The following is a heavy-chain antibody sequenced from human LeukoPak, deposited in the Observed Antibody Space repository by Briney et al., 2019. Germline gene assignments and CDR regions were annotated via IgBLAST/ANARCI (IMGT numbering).Heavy chain of an antibody. Sequence: SETLSLTCTVSGGSISSYYWSWIRQPPGKGLEWIGYIYYSGSTNYNPSLKSRVTISVDTSKDQFSLKLSSVTAADTAVYYCARVGATPEEYWGQGTLVTVSS. CDR2: IYYSGST. D-gene: IGHD1-26*01. J-gene: IGHJ4*02. V-gene: IGHV4-59*01. CDR1: GGSISSYY. CDR3: ARVGATPEEY.